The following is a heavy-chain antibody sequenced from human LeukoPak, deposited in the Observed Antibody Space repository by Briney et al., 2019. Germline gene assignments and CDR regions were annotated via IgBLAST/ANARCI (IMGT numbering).Heavy chain of an antibody. D-gene: IGHD1-26*01. Sequence: PGGSLRLSCAASGFTLSSYEMNWVRQAPGKGLEWVSYISSSGSSIYYADSVKGRFTITRDNAKNSLYLQMNGLRAEDTAVYYCARKSYSGTYYRGAFDIWGQGTMVTVSS. CDR2: ISSSGSSI. V-gene: IGHV3-48*03. CDR3: ARKSYSGTYYRGAFDI. CDR1: GFTLSSYE. J-gene: IGHJ3*02.